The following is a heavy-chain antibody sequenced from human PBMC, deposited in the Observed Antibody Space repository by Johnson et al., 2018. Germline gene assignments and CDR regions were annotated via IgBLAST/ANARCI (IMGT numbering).Heavy chain of an antibody. CDR2: IWHDGSNK. CDR1: GFTFSSHG. CDR3: ASDHSALTSSYFQQ. Sequence: QVQLVQSGGGVVQPGRSLRLSCAASGFTFSSHGIHWVRQAPGKGLEWVAVIWHDGSNKFYADSVKGRFTVSSDNSKNTLHLQMNSLRADDTALYYCASDHSALTSSYFQQWGQGTLVSVSS. J-gene: IGHJ1*01. D-gene: IGHD3-9*01. V-gene: IGHV3-33*08.